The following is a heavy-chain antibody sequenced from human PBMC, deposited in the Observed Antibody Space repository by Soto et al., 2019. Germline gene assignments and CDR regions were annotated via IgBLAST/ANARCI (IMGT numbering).Heavy chain of an antibody. CDR2: ISSSDGMV. CDR3: VKGVGYYSHFDY. CDR1: GFTFSNYP. Sequence: EVQLLESGGGLVQPGGSLRLSCAASGFTFSNYPLSWVRQAPGKGLEWVSTISSSDGMVYYADSVRGRFTISRDNSKSTLHLQMNSLRAEDTAVYYCVKGVGYYSHFDYWGQGVMVPVSS. V-gene: IGHV3-23*01. J-gene: IGHJ4*02. D-gene: IGHD3-22*01.